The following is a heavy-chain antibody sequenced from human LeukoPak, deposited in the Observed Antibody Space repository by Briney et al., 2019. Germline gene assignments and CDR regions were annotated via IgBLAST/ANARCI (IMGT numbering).Heavy chain of an antibody. V-gene: IGHV4-31*03. J-gene: IGHJ4*02. CDR1: GGSISSGGYY. D-gene: IGHD2-21*01. Sequence: SQTLSLTCTVSGGSISSGGYYWSWIRQHPGKGLEWIGYIYYSGSTYYHPSLKSRVTISVDTSKNQFSLKLSSVTAAGTAVYYCARGGMVRLGRCDCWGEGTQVSVS. CDR3: ARGGMVRLGRCDC. CDR2: IYYSGST.